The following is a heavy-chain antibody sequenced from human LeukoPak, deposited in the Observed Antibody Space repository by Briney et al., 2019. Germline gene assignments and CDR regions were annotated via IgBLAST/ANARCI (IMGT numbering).Heavy chain of an antibody. CDR1: GGSISSSSYY. CDR2: IYYSGST. J-gene: IGHJ3*02. CDR3: ARGLTRITMIRGAFDI. D-gene: IGHD3-22*01. Sequence: SETLSLTCTVSGGSISSSSYYWGWIRQPPGKGLEWIGSIYYSGSTYYNPSLKSRVTISVDTSKNQFSLKLSSVTAADTAVYYCARGLTRITMIRGAFDIWGQGTMVTVSS. V-gene: IGHV4-39*07.